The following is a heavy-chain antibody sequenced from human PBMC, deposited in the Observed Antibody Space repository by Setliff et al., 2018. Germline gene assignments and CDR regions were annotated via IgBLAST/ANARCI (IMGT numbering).Heavy chain of an antibody. D-gene: IGHD3-22*01. CDR3: AREASGYYFYYFDY. J-gene: IGHJ4*02. Sequence: ASVKVSCKASGYTFTNYGVSWVRQAPGQGLEWMGWISGYNGRTNYAQKLQGRVTMTTDTSTSTAYMELRSLRSDDTAVYYCAREASGYYFYYFDYWGQGTLVTVSS. V-gene: IGHV1-18*01. CDR2: ISGYNGRT. CDR1: GYTFTNYG.